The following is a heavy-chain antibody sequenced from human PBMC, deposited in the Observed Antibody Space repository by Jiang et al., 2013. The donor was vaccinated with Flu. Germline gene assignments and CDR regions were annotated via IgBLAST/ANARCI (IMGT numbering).Heavy chain of an antibody. Sequence: TCAVYGGSFSGYYWSWIRQPPGKGLEWIGEINHSGSTNYNPSLKSRVTISVDTSKNQFSLKLSSVTAADTAVYYCARGGDRIGYYGMDVWGKGTTVTVSS. CDR3: ARGGDRIGYYGMDV. D-gene: IGHD4-17*01. J-gene: IGHJ6*04. V-gene: IGHV4-34*01. CDR1: GGSFSGYY. CDR2: INHSGST.